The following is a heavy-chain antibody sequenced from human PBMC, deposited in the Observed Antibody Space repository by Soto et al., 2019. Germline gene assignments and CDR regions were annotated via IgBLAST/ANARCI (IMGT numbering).Heavy chain of an antibody. V-gene: IGHV3-7*01. Sequence: EVQLVESGGGLVQPGGSLRLSCTASGFTFSDSWMTWVRQAPGKGLEWVARIKPDESEKKYADSVKGRFSISRDNPKNSMYVQRDGQRGENTPVYSCVRGGSNYVSGGEGTLVTASS. D-gene: IGHD4-4*01. CDR2: IKPDESEK. CDR1: GFTFSDSW. J-gene: IGHJ4*02. CDR3: VRGGSNYVS.